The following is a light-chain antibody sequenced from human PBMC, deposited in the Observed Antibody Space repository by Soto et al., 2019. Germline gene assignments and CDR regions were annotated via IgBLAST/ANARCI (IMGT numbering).Light chain of an antibody. CDR3: AAWDDSLNGVV. J-gene: IGLJ2*01. Sequence: QSVLPQPPSASGTPGQRGTISWSGSSSNLGSNTVNWYQQLPGKAPKLLSYSNNQRPSGVPDRFSGSKSGNSASRAISGLHAEDEADYYCAAWDDSLNGVVFGGGTKLTVL. CDR2: SNN. V-gene: IGLV1-44*01. CDR1: SSNLGSNT.